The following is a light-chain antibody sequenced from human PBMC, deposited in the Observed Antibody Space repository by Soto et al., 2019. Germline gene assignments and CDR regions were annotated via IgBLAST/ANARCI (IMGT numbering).Light chain of an antibody. Sequence: DIQMTQSPSSLSASVGDRVTITCRASQSISSYLNWYQQKPGKAPKLLIYAAPSLQSGVPSRFSGSGSGTDFTLTISSLQPEDFATYYCQQSYSTQVTFGPGTKVDIK. CDR1: QSISSY. CDR2: AAP. J-gene: IGKJ3*01. V-gene: IGKV1-39*01. CDR3: QQSYSTQVT.